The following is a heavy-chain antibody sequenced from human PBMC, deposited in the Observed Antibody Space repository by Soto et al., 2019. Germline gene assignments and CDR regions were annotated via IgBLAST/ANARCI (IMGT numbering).Heavy chain of an antibody. D-gene: IGHD3-10*01. CDR1: GGTFSSYA. CDR3: ARAYGSGSYLAFDI. J-gene: IGHJ3*02. CDR2: IIPIFGTA. Sequence: SVKVSCKASGGTFSSYAISWVRQAPGQGLEWMGGIIPIFGTANYAQKFQGRVTITADESTSTAYMELSSLRSEDTAVYYCARAYGSGSYLAFDIWGQGTMVTVSS. V-gene: IGHV1-69*13.